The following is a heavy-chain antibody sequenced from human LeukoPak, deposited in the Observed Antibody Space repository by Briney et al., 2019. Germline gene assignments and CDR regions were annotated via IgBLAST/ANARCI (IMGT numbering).Heavy chain of an antibody. V-gene: IGHV1-2*06. CDR1: GYTFTSYY. CDR3: ARLGFGESHAFDI. CDR2: INPNSGGT. J-gene: IGHJ3*02. D-gene: IGHD3-10*01. Sequence: ASVKVSCKASGYTFTSYYMHWVRQAPGQGLEWMGRINPNSGGTNYAQKFQGRVTMTRDTSISTAYVELSRLRSDDTAVYYCARLGFGESHAFDIWGQGTMVTVSS.